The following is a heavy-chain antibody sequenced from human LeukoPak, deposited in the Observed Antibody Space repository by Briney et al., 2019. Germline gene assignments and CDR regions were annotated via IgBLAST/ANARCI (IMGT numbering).Heavy chain of an antibody. V-gene: IGHV1-18*04. CDR1: GYTFTSDG. D-gene: IGHD1-14*01. CDR3: ARSKPVESWFDP. J-gene: IGHJ5*02. CDR2: ISAYNGNT. Sequence: ASVKVSCKASGYTFTSDGISWVRQAPGQGLEWMGWISAYNGNTNYAQKLQGRVTMTTDTSTSTAYMELRSLRSDDTAVYYCARSKPVESWFDPWGQGTLVTVSS.